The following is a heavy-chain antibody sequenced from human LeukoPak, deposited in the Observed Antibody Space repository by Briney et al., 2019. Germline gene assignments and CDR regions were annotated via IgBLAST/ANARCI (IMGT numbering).Heavy chain of an antibody. CDR2: ISYDGSNK. CDR3: AKAADDEQQLGIDY. Sequence: GGSLRLSCAASGFTFSTYAMHWVRQAPGKGLEWVAVISYDGSNKYYADSVKGRFTISRDNSKNTLYLQMNSLRAEDTALYYCAKAADDEQQLGIDYWGQGTLVTVSS. J-gene: IGHJ4*02. V-gene: IGHV3-30-3*01. CDR1: GFTFSTYA. D-gene: IGHD6-13*01.